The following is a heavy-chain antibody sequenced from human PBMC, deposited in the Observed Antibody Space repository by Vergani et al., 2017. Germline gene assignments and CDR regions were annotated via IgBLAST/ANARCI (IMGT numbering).Heavy chain of an antibody. J-gene: IGHJ4*02. Sequence: QVQLQESGPGLVKPLQTLSLTCTVSGGSISSGSYYWSWIRQPAGKGLEWIGSIYRTGRTHFNPSLKSRVTISVDTSNNHFSLRLNSLTAADTAVYYCARRSGIVYDIFSGTQYFFDFWGQGTLVTVSS. CDR1: GGSISSGSYY. D-gene: IGHD3-9*01. CDR3: ARRSGIVYDIFSGTQYFFDF. V-gene: IGHV4-61*02. CDR2: IYRTGRT.